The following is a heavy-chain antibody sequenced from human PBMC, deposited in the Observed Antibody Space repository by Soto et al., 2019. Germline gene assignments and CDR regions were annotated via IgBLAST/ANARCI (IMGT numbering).Heavy chain of an antibody. CDR1: VFIFSDHY. CDR2: SRNRARSYTI. Sequence: EVQLVESGGGLVQPGGSLRLSCAASVFIFSDHYMDWVRQAPGKGLEWVGRSRNRARSYTIEYAASVKGRFTISRDDSKSSVFLQMNSLKTEDTAVYYCARAMRISGTHFFDFWGQGTLVTVSS. V-gene: IGHV3-72*01. J-gene: IGHJ4*02. D-gene: IGHD2-2*01. CDR3: ARAMRISGTHFFDF.